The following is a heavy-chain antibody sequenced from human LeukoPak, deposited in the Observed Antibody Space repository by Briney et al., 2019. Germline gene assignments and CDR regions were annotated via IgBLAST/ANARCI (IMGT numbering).Heavy chain of an antibody. J-gene: IGHJ5*02. V-gene: IGHV1-69-2*01. CDR2: VDLEDGGK. CDR3: ATDVRETSTWMP. CDR1: GSGFTVNY. D-gene: IGHD2-2*01. Sequence: GARGNLSCCFAGSGFTVNYIHWVQVAPGTGQGWEGVVDLEDGGKIYAERFQGMITITADTSTDTAYMEMGRLRSEDTAVYYCATDVRETSTWMPWGRGALATVSS.